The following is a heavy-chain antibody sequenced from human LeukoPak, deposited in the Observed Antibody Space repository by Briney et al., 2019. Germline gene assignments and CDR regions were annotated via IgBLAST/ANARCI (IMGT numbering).Heavy chain of an antibody. CDR1: GFIFSSNW. J-gene: IGHJ3*02. CDR3: ARDMTFCSGGSCYSLGFDI. Sequence: GGGLRLSCAASGFIFSSNWMNWVRPAPGKGLEWVSYISSSRGTIYYADSEEGRFTISRDNAKNSLYLQMNSRRDEDTAVYYCARDMTFCSGGSCYSLGFDIWGQGTMVTVSS. D-gene: IGHD2-15*01. CDR2: ISSSRGTI. V-gene: IGHV3-48*02.